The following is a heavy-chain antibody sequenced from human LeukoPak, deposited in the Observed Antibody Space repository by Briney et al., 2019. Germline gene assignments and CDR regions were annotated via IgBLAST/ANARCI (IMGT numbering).Heavy chain of an antibody. CDR1: GGSISSSSYY. Sequence: KTSETLSLTCTVSGGSISSSSYYWGWIRQPPGKGLEWIGSIYYSGSTYYNPSLKSRVTISVDTSKNQFSLKLSSVTAADTAVYYCFAERGYCSGGSCRRQGPFDYWGQGTLVTVSS. CDR3: FAERGYCSGGSCRRQGPFDY. J-gene: IGHJ4*02. D-gene: IGHD2-15*01. CDR2: IYYSGST. V-gene: IGHV4-39*07.